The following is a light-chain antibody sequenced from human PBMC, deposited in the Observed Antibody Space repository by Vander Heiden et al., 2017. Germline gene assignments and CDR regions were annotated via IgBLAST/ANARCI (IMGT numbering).Light chain of an antibody. CDR1: QSVLYSSNNKNY. Sequence: DIVMTQSPDPLAVSLGERATINCKSSQSVLYSSNNKNYLAWYRQKPGQPPELLIYWASTRESGVPDRFSGSGSGTDFTLTISSLQAEDVAVYYCQQYYTTLPFGQGTRLEIK. CDR2: WAS. CDR3: QQYYTTLP. J-gene: IGKJ5*01. V-gene: IGKV4-1*01.